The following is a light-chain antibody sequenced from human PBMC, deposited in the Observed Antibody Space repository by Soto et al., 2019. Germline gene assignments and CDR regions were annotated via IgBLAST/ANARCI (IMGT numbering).Light chain of an antibody. CDR1: QSLLHSNGYNY. CDR2: LAS. V-gene: IGKV2-28*01. CDR3: MQALQTPWT. Sequence: EIVMTQSPLSLSVTPGEPASISCRASQSLLHSNGYNYLDWYVQKPGQSPQLLINLASNRASGVPDNFSGSETGTDFTLHIRRVEAEDVGIYYCMQALQTPWTFGQGTTVEVK. J-gene: IGKJ1*01.